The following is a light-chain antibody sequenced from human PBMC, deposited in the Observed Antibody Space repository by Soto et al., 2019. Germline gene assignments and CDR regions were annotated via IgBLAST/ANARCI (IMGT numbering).Light chain of an antibody. V-gene: IGKV1-39*01. CDR2: HAS. CDR1: QTISNW. J-gene: IGKJ1*01. Sequence: DIQMTQSPSTLSGSVGDRVTITCRASQTISNWLAWYQQKPGTAPKVLIYHASNLQSGVPSRFSGSRSGPDFTLTISSLQPEDFATYYCQQSYSSPPTFGRGTKVDIK. CDR3: QQSYSSPPT.